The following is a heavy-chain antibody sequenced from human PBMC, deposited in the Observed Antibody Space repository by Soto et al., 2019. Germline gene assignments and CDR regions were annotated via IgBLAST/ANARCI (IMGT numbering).Heavy chain of an antibody. CDR1: GFSLSTSGVG. CDR3: AHRGYCSGGSCYRGYYYYYGMDV. Sequence: SGPTLVNPTQTLTLTCTFSGFSLSTSGVGVGWIRQPPGKALEWLALIYWDDDKRYSPSLKSRLTITKDTSKNQVVLTMTNMGPVDTATYYCAHRGYCSGGSCYRGYYYYYGMDVWGQGTTVTVSS. V-gene: IGHV2-5*02. J-gene: IGHJ6*02. CDR2: IYWDDDK. D-gene: IGHD2-15*01.